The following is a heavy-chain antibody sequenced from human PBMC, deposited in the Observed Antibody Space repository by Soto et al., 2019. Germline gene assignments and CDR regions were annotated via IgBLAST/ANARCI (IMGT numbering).Heavy chain of an antibody. CDR3: AKEPYPDCGGDCYHFDY. Sequence: GGSLRLSCAASGFTFSSYGMHWVRQAPGKGLEWVAVISYDGSNKYYADSVKGRFTISRDNSKNTLYLQMNSLRAEDTAVYYCAKEPYPDCGGDCYHFDYWGQGTLVTVSS. D-gene: IGHD2-21*02. CDR1: GFTFSSYG. V-gene: IGHV3-30*18. CDR2: ISYDGSNK. J-gene: IGHJ4*02.